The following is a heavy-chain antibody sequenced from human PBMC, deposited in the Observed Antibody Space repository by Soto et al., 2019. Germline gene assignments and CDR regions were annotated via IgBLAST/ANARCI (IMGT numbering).Heavy chain of an antibody. CDR1: GGSISSYY. CDR3: ARHVGQWLNVRGEDY. D-gene: IGHD6-19*01. Sequence: SETLSLPCTVSGGSISSYYWSWIRQPPGKGLEWIGYIYYSGSTNYNPSLKSRVTISVDTSKNQFSLKLSSVTATDTAVYYCARHVGQWLNVRGEDYWGQGTLVTVSS. V-gene: IGHV4-59*08. J-gene: IGHJ4*02. CDR2: IYYSGST.